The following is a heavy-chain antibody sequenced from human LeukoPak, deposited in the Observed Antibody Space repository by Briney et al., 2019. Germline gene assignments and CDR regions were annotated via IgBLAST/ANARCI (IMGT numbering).Heavy chain of an antibody. D-gene: IGHD6-19*01. V-gene: IGHV3-30*02. CDR1: GFTFSSYG. J-gene: IGHJ4*02. Sequence: GGSLRLSCAASGFTFSSYGMHWVPQAPGKGLEWVAFIRYDGSNKYYADSVKGRFTISRDNSKNTLYLQMNSLRAEDTAVYYCAKDSSGIAVAGTADYWGQGTLVTVSS. CDR3: AKDSSGIAVAGTADY. CDR2: IRYDGSNK.